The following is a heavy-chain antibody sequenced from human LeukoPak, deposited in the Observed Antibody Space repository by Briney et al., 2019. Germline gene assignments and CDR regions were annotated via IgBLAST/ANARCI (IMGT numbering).Heavy chain of an antibody. V-gene: IGHV4-39*01. CDR3: ARHVRLPSSWYSEHRQYYFDY. D-gene: IGHD6-13*01. CDR1: GGSISSSSYY. J-gene: IGHJ4*02. CDR2: IYYSGST. Sequence: PSETLSFTCTVSGGSISSSSYYWGWIRQPPGKGLEWIGSIYYSGSTYYNPSLKSRVTISVDTSKNQFSLKLSSVTAADTAVYYCARHVRLPSSWYSEHRQYYFDYWGQGTLVTVSS.